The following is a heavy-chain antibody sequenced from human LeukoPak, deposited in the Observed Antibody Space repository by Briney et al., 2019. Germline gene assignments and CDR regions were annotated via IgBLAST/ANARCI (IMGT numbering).Heavy chain of an antibody. J-gene: IGHJ6*02. CDR2: INTNTGNP. D-gene: IGHD5-24*01. V-gene: IGHV7-4-1*02. CDR3: ARAGGRDGYKNYYYYGMDV. CDR1: GYTFTSYD. Sequence: ASVKVSCKASGYTFTSYDINWVRQAPGQGLEWMGWINTNTGNPTYAQGFTGRFVFSLDTSVSTAYLQISSLKAEDTAVYYCARAGGRDGYKNYYYYGMDVWGQGTTVTVSS.